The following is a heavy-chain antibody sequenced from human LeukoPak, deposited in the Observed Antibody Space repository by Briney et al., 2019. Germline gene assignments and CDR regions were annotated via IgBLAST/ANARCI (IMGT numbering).Heavy chain of an antibody. CDR1: GGSISRYY. CDR2: IYTSGST. V-gene: IGHV4-4*07. D-gene: IGHD4-17*01. CDR3: ARTRGGYGDYTFDS. Sequence: SETLSLTCTVSGGSISRYYWSWIRQPAGKGLEWIGRIYTSGSTNYNPSLKSRVTMSVDTSKSQFSLKLNSVAAADTAVYYCARTRGGYGDYTFDSWGQGTLVTVSS. J-gene: IGHJ4*02.